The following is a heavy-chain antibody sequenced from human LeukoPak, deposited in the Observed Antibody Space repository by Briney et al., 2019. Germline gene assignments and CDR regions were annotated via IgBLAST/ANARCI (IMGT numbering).Heavy chain of an antibody. D-gene: IGHD2-15*01. CDR2: IYTSGST. CDR3: ARVKVAADYYYMDV. Sequence: SETLSLTCTVSGGSISSGSYYWSWIRQPAGKGLEWIGRIYTSGSTNYNPSLKSRVTISVDTSKNQFSLKLSSVTAADTAVYYCARVKVAADYYYMDVWGKGTTVTISS. J-gene: IGHJ6*03. V-gene: IGHV4-61*02. CDR1: GGSISSGSYY.